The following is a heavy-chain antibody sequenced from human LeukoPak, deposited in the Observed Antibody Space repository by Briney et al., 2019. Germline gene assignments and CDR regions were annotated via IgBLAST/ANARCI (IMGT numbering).Heavy chain of an antibody. CDR2: IYYSGST. Sequence: KPSGTLSLTCTVSGGSVSSGSYYWSWIRQPPGKGLEWIGYIYYSGSTNYNPSLKSRVTISVDTSKNQFSLKLSSVTAADTAVYYCARASGKVSPYYYYYYGMDVWGQGTTVTVSS. CDR1: GGSVSSGSYY. D-gene: IGHD5/OR15-5a*01. V-gene: IGHV4-61*01. CDR3: ARASGKVSPYYYYYYGMDV. J-gene: IGHJ6*02.